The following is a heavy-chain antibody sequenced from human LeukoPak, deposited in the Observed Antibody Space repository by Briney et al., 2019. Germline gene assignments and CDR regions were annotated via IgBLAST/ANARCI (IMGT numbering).Heavy chain of an antibody. CDR2: INDRGSHT. CDR1: GFTFSAFA. J-gene: IGHJ6*02. Sequence: GGSLRLSCAASGFTFSAFAMSWVRQAPGKGLEWVSGINDRGSHTYYAESVKGWFTISRDNSKNTLYLQMNSLSAEDTAVYFCAKGLLPDRLRFGMDVWGQGTTVTVSS. CDR3: AKGLLPDRLRFGMDV. V-gene: IGHV3-23*01. D-gene: IGHD2-15*01.